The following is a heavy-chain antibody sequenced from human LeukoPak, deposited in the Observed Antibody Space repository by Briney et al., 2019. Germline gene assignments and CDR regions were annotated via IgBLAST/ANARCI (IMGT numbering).Heavy chain of an antibody. CDR3: ARGSLVLDGADY. V-gene: IGHV4-34*01. CDR2: INHSGST. Sequence: SETLSLTCAVYGGSFSGYYWSWIRQPPGKGLEWIGEINHSGSTNYNPSLKSRVTISVDKSKNQFSLKLSSVTAADTAVYYCARGSLVLDGADYWGQGTLVTVSS. D-gene: IGHD4/OR15-4a*01. J-gene: IGHJ4*02. CDR1: GGSFSGYY.